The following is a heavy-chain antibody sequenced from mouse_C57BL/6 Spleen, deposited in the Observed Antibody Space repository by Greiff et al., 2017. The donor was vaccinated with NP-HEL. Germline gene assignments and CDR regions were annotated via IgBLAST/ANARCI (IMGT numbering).Heavy chain of an antibody. CDR3: ARYDYGNAMDY. CDR1: GYAFSSSW. D-gene: IGHD1-1*01. V-gene: IGHV1-82*01. Sequence: QVQLKESGPELVKPGASVKISCKASGYAFSSSWMNWVKQRPGKGLEWIGRIYPGDGDTNYNGKFKGKATLTADKSSSTAYMQLSSLTSEDSAVYFCARYDYGNAMDYWGQGTSVTVSS. J-gene: IGHJ4*01. CDR2: IYPGDGDT.